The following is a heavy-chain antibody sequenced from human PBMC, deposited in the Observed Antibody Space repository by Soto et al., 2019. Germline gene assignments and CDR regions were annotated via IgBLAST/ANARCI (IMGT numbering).Heavy chain of an antibody. CDR1: GFTFSSYA. D-gene: IGHD6-13*01. J-gene: IGHJ4*02. CDR3: AKDMGDSSSWYRNNDY. CDR2: ISGRGADT. V-gene: IGHV3-23*01. Sequence: GGSLRLSCAASGFTFSSYAMTWVRQAPGKGLEWVSTISGRGADTHYADSVKGRFTISRDNSKNALYLQLNSLRADDTAVYYCAKDMGDSSSWYRNNDYWGQGTLVTVSS.